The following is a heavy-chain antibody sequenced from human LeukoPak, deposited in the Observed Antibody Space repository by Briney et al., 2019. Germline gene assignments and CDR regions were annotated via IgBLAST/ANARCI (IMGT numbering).Heavy chain of an antibody. Sequence: GESLKISCKGSGYIFTNNWIGWVRQTPGKGLEWMGIIYPGDSDTRYSPSFQGQVTISADKSISTAYLQWSSLKASDTAMYYCARGTGHHLERWLTPGNSFDPWGQGTLVTVSS. CDR3: ARGTGHHLERWLTPGNSFDP. D-gene: IGHD5-24*01. CDR1: GYIFTNNW. CDR2: IYPGDSDT. V-gene: IGHV5-51*01. J-gene: IGHJ5*02.